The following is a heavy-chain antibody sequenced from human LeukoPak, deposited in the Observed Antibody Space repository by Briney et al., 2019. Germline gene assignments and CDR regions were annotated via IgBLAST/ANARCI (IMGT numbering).Heavy chain of an antibody. J-gene: IGHJ3*02. CDR3: ARDFPPAGPWSHESLRAFDI. Sequence: GGSLRLSCAASGFTVSSNYMSWVRQAPGKGLEWVSVIYSGGSTYYADSVKGRFTISRDNSKNTLYLQMNSLRAEDTAVYYCARDFPPAGPWSHESLRAFDIWGQGTMVTVSS. CDR1: GFTVSSNY. CDR2: IYSGGST. V-gene: IGHV3-66*01. D-gene: IGHD3-16*02.